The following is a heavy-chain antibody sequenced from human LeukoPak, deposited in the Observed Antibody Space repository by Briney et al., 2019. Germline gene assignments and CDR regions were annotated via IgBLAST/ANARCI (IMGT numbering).Heavy chain of an antibody. D-gene: IGHD3-22*01. CDR3: ARASTWVPGKDSSGYYYPYALDL. J-gene: IGHJ3*01. CDR1: EFIFNSNV. Sequence: PGRSLRLSCVASEFIFNSNVMHWVRQDPGKGQEWLSVISYDGSDKYYADSVQGRFTISRDNTKNTLYLQMNSLRTDDTAVYYCARASTWVPGKDSSGYYYPYALDLWGQGTVVTVSP. V-gene: IGHV3-30-3*01. CDR2: ISYDGSDK.